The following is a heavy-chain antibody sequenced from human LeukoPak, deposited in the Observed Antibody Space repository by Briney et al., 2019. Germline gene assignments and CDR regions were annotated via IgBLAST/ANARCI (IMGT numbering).Heavy chain of an antibody. V-gene: IGHV4-31*03. D-gene: IGHD3-10*01. J-gene: IGHJ4*02. Sequence: SQTLSLTCIVSGESISSGTYYWNWIRQHPGKGLEWIGYVDYRGTTYHNPSLKSRGTILVDTSKNQLSLTLSSVTAADTAIYYCARGFYGSGSFPVTFDHWGQGTLVIVSS. CDR2: VDYRGTT. CDR1: GESISSGTYY. CDR3: ARGFYGSGSFPVTFDH.